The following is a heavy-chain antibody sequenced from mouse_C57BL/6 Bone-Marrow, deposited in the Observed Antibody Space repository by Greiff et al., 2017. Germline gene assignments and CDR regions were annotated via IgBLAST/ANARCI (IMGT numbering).Heavy chain of an antibody. CDR3: ARQTYSNPDY. Sequence: EVQVVESGGGLVKPGGSLKLSCAASGFTFSSYTMSWVRQTPEKRLEWVATISGGGGNTYYPDSVKGRFTISRDNAKNTLYLQMSSLRSEDTALYYCARQTYSNPDYWGQGTTLTVSS. CDR1: GFTFSSYT. CDR2: ISGGGGNT. J-gene: IGHJ2*01. D-gene: IGHD2-5*01. V-gene: IGHV5-9*01.